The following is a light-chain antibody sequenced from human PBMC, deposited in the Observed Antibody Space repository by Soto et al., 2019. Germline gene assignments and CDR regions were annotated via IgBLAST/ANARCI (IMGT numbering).Light chain of an antibody. CDR3: GTWDSSLSVHV. V-gene: IGLV1-51*01. Sequence: QSVLTQPPSVSAAPGQKVTISCSATSSNIGNNYVSWYQQLPGTAPKLLIYDNNKRPSGIPDRFSGSKSGTSATLGITGLQTGDEADYYCGTWDSSLSVHVFGTGTKVTVL. J-gene: IGLJ1*01. CDR1: SSNIGNNY. CDR2: DNN.